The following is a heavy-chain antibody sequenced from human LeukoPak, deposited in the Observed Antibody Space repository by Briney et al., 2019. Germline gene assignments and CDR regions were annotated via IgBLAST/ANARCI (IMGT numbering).Heavy chain of an antibody. CDR1: GYSFTNYW. CDR2: IYPGDSDI. D-gene: IGHD4-23*01. Sequence: GESLKISCQASGYSFTNYWIAWVRQMPGKGLEWMGIIYPGDSDIRYSPSFQGQVTISADKSISTAYLQWSSLKASGTAMYYCARQFGGNSEFDYWGQGTLVTVSS. CDR3: ARQFGGNSEFDY. V-gene: IGHV5-51*01. J-gene: IGHJ4*02.